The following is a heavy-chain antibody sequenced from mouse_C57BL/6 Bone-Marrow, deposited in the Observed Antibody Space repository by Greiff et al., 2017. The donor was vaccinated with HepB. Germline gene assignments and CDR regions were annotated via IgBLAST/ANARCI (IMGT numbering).Heavy chain of an antibody. J-gene: IGHJ2*01. V-gene: IGHV14-1*01. D-gene: IGHD1-1*01. CDR3: TTGVITTVVANFDY. Sequence: VQLQQSGAELVRPGASVKLSCTASGFNIKDYYMHWVKQRPEQGLEWIGRIDPEDGDTDYAPKFQGKATMTADTSSNTAYLQLSSLTSEDTAVYYCTTGVITTVVANFDYWGQGTTLTVSS. CDR1: GFNIKDYY. CDR2: IDPEDGDT.